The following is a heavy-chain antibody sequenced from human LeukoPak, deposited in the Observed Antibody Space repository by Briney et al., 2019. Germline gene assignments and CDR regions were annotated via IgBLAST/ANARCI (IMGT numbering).Heavy chain of an antibody. CDR1: GFTFSSYG. CDR3: AKDRRWELRRYFDY. Sequence: GGSLRLSCAASGFTFSSYGMHWVRQAPGKGLEWVAFIRYDGSNKYYADSVKGRFTISRDNSKNTLYLQMNSLRAEDTAVYYCAKDRRWELRRYFDYWGQGTLVTVSS. J-gene: IGHJ4*02. V-gene: IGHV3-30*02. CDR2: IRYDGSNK. D-gene: IGHD1-26*01.